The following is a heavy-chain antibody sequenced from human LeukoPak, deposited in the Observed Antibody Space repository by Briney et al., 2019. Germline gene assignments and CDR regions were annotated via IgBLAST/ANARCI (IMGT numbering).Heavy chain of an antibody. CDR2: IYTSGST. J-gene: IGHJ4*02. V-gene: IGHV4-61*02. Sequence: SQTLSLTCTVSGGSISSGSYYWSWIRQPAGKGLEWIGRIYTSGSTNYNPSLKSRVTISVDTSKNQFSLKLSSVTAADTAVYYCARDLSSSGFDYWGQGTLVTVSS. CDR3: ARDLSSSGFDY. CDR1: GGSISSGSYY. D-gene: IGHD6-19*01.